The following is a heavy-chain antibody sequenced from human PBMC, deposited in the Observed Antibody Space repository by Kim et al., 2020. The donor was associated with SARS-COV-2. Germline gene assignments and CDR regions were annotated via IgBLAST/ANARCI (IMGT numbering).Heavy chain of an antibody. J-gene: IGHJ4*02. Sequence: YIYYADSVKGRLTISRDNAKNSLYLQVNSLRAEDTAVYYCARDRGSGWSDWGQGTLVTVSS. CDR3: ARDRGSGWSD. D-gene: IGHD6-19*01. CDR2: YI. V-gene: IGHV3-21*01.